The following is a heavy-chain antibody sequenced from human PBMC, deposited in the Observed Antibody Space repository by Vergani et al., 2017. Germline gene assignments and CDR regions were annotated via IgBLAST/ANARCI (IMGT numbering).Heavy chain of an antibody. J-gene: IGHJ5*02. Sequence: QVQLQESGPGLVKPSETLSLTCTVSGGSISSYYWSWIRQPPGKGLEWIGYIYYSGSTNYNPSLKSRVTISVDTSKNQFSLKLSSVTAAGTAVYYCAANGSGSYGPLDWFDHWGQGTLVTVSS. V-gene: IGHV4-59*01. D-gene: IGHD3-10*01. CDR2: IYYSGST. CDR1: GGSISSYY. CDR3: AANGSGSYGPLDWFDH.